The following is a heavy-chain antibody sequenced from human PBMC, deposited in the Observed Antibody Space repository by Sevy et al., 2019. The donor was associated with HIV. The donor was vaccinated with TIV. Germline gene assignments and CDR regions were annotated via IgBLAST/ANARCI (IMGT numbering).Heavy chain of an antibody. V-gene: IGHV3-23*01. Sequence: GGSLRLSCAASGFTFSSYAMSWVRQAPGKGLEWVSAISGSGGSTYYADSVKGRFTISRDNSKNTLYLQMNSLRAEDTAVYYCAKDQGDSSGWYTVWYYYYGMDVWGQGTTVTVSS. CDR2: ISGSGGST. D-gene: IGHD6-19*01. J-gene: IGHJ6*02. CDR3: AKDQGDSSGWYTVWYYYYGMDV. CDR1: GFTFSSYA.